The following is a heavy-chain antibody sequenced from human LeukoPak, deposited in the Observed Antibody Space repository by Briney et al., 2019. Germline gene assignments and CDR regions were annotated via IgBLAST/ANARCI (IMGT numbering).Heavy chain of an antibody. CDR1: GFTFRSYW. CDR3: ARARTLYSGSPAHMDV. CDR2: LRQDAIEE. V-gene: IGHV3-7*01. Sequence: GGSLRLSCAASGFTFRSYWMSWVRQSPGKGLEWVASLRQDAIEEYYVDSVRGRFTISRDNAKNSLSLQMNSLRAEDTAIYYCARARTLYSGSPAHMDVWGKGTTVTVSS. D-gene: IGHD6-25*01. J-gene: IGHJ6*03.